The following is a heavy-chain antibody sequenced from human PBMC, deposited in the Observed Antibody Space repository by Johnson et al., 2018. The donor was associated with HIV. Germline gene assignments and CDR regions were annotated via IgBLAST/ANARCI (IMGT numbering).Heavy chain of an antibody. D-gene: IGHD3-16*01. CDR1: GFTFDDFA. CDR3: ARDNLRQLDAFDI. Sequence: QLVESGGGVVRPGGSLRLSCAASGFTFDDFAMHWVRQVPGKGLEWVSGISWNSGSIGYVDSVKGRFTISRDNSKNTLYLQMNSLRAEDTAVYYCARDNLRQLDAFDIWGQGTMVTVSS. V-gene: IGHV3-9*01. CDR2: ISWNSGSI. J-gene: IGHJ3*02.